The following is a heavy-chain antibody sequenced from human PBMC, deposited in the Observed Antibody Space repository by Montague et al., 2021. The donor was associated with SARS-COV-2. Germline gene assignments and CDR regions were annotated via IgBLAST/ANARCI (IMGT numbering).Heavy chain of an antibody. CDR1: GGSFSTYS. Sequence: SETRSLTCAVHGGSFSTYSWNWIRQPPGKGLEWIGEIHHGGTTNYNPPLKSRATISADTSKNQFSLKLTSVAAADTAVYYCARLGDGVVPSPILGVGPYYSYYYMDVWGKGTTVTVSS. V-gene: IGHV4-34*01. CDR2: IHHGGTT. CDR3: ARLGDGVVPSPILGVGPYYSYYYMDV. J-gene: IGHJ6*03. D-gene: IGHD3-10*01.